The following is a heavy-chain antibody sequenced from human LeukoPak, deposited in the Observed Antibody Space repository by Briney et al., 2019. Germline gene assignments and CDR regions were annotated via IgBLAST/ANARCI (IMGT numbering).Heavy chain of an antibody. CDR2: ISDSGSIT. Sequence: GVSLRLSCVASGFAFSSQAMGWVRQAPGKGLEWVSVISDSGSITYYADSVKGRFTISRDNSKNTLFLQMNSLRAEDTAVYYCAKDARRTSGWYFFDYWGQGTLVTVSS. D-gene: IGHD6-19*01. V-gene: IGHV3-23*01. J-gene: IGHJ4*02. CDR1: GFAFSSQA. CDR3: AKDARRTSGWYFFDY.